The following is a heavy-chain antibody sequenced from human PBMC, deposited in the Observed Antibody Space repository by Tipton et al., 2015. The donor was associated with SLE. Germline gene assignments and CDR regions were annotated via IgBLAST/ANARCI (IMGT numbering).Heavy chain of an antibody. CDR1: GVSISTSPYY. J-gene: IGHJ3*02. Sequence: GLVKPSETLSLTCTVSGVSISTSPYYWGWVRQPPGKGLEWIGSVYHSGSTFYNTSLESRVSIYVDTSKSQFSLSLSSVTATDTALYYCARHVGGSYPDAFDIWGQGTMVTVSS. D-gene: IGHD1-26*01. CDR2: VYHSGST. V-gene: IGHV4-39*01. CDR3: ARHVGGSYPDAFDI.